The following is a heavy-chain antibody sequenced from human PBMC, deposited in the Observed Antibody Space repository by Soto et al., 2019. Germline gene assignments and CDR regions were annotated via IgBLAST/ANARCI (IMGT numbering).Heavy chain of an antibody. D-gene: IGHD3-10*01. CDR1: GGSISSGDYY. CDR3: ARAQWFGELVYFDY. J-gene: IGHJ4*02. CDR2: IYYSGST. V-gene: IGHV4-30-4*01. Sequence: LSLTCAVSGGSISSGDYYWSWIRQPPGKGLEWIGYIYYSGSTYYNPSLKSRVTISVDTSKNQFSLKLSSVTAADTAVYYCARAQWFGELVYFDYWGQGTLVTVSS.